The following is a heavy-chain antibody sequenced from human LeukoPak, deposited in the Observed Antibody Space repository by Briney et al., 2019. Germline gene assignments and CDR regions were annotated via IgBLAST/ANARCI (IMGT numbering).Heavy chain of an antibody. CDR3: AQTGPLLWFGELFRPGAFDI. D-gene: IGHD3-10*01. Sequence: SETLSLTCAVSGGSISSGGYSWSWIRQPPGKGLEWIGYIYHSGSTYYNPSLKSRVTISVDRSKNQFSLKLSSVTAADTAVYYCAQTGPLLWFGELFRPGAFDIWGQGTMVTVSS. V-gene: IGHV4-30-2*01. J-gene: IGHJ3*02. CDR2: IYHSGST. CDR1: GGSISSGGYS.